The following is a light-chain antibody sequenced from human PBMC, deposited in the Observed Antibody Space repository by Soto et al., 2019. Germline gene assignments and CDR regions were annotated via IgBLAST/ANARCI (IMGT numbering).Light chain of an antibody. J-gene: IGKJ2*01. CDR2: GTT. CDR1: QSVSTNY. CDR3: QQYSGSSYT. V-gene: IGKV3-20*01. Sequence: ETVLTQSPGTLSLSPGERATLSCRASQSVSTNYLACYQQKPGLAPRLVIYGTTSRATGIPDRFSGSGSGTDFTLTISRLEPEDFAVYYCQQYSGSSYTFGQGTKLEI.